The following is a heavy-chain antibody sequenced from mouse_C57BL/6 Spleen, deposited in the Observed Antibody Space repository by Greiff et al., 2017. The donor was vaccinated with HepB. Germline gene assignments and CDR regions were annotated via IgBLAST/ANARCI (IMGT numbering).Heavy chain of an antibody. J-gene: IGHJ4*01. CDR1: GYTFTSYW. CDR2: IYPGSGST. Sequence: QVQLQQSGAELVKPGASVKMSCKASGYTFTSYWITWVKQRPGQGLEWIGDIYPGSGSTNYNEKFKSKATLTVDTSSSTAYMQLSSLTSEDSAVYYCARRGIYYGNYGAMDYWGQGTSVTVSS. D-gene: IGHD2-1*01. V-gene: IGHV1-55*01. CDR3: ARRGIYYGNYGAMDY.